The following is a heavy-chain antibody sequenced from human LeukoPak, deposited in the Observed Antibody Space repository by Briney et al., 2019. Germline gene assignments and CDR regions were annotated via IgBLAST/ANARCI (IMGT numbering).Heavy chain of an antibody. J-gene: IGHJ4*02. CDR3: ASARHGDYVWDY. Sequence: GESLKISCKGSGYSFTYWIGWVRQMPGKGLEWMGIIYSGDSHTKCSPSFQGRVTISADKSISTAYLQWSSLEASDTAMHYCASARHGDYVWDYWGQGTLVTVSS. D-gene: IGHD4-17*01. CDR2: IYSGDSHT. V-gene: IGHV5-51*01. CDR1: GYSFTYW.